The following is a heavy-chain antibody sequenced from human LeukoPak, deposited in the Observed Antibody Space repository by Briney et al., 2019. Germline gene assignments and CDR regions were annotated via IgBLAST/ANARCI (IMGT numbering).Heavy chain of an antibody. CDR2: IWYDGSNE. Sequence: PGRSLRLSCAASGFTFSNYGIHWVRQAPGKGLEWVAVIWYDGSNEYCADSVKGRFTISRDNSRNTLSLQMNNLRAEDTAVYYCARDRCTNGVCYLDYWGQGTLVTVSS. J-gene: IGHJ4*02. CDR3: ARDRCTNGVCYLDY. V-gene: IGHV3-33*01. D-gene: IGHD2-8*01. CDR1: GFTFSNYG.